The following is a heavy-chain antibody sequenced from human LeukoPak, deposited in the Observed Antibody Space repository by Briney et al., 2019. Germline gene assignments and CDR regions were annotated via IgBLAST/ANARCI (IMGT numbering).Heavy chain of an antibody. V-gene: IGHV1-2*02. Sequence: ASMKVSCKTSGYTFTGYYMHWLRQAPGQGLEWMGWINPNSGGTNYAQKFQGRVTMTRDTSISTAYMELSRLRSDDTAVYYCARDAELKLLADYWGQGTLVTVSS. CDR2: INPNSGGT. CDR1: GYTFTGYY. D-gene: IGHD1-26*01. J-gene: IGHJ4*02. CDR3: ARDAELKLLADY.